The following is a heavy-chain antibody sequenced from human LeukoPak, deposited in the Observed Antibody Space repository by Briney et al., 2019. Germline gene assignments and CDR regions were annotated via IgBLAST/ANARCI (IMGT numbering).Heavy chain of an antibody. Sequence: GASVKVSCKASGYTFTGYYMHWVRQAPGQGLEWMGWINPNSGGTNYAQKFQGRVTMTRDTSISTAYMELSRLRSDDTAVYYCARSVAGATSPGAFDIWGQGTMVTVSS. CDR2: INPNSGGT. CDR1: GYTFTGYY. J-gene: IGHJ3*02. D-gene: IGHD1-26*01. CDR3: ARSVAGATSPGAFDI. V-gene: IGHV1-2*02.